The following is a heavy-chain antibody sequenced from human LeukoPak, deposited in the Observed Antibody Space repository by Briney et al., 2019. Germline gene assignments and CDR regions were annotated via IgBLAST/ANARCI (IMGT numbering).Heavy chain of an antibody. CDR1: GGTFSSYA. D-gene: IGHD3-10*01. Sequence: VASVKVSCKASGGTFSSYAISWVRQAPGQGLEWMGRIIPIFGTANYAQKFQGRVTITTDESTSTAYMELSSLRSEDTAVYYCARGTTMVRGESEFDYWGQGTLVTVSS. J-gene: IGHJ4*02. CDR2: IIPIFGTA. CDR3: ARGTTMVRGESEFDY. V-gene: IGHV1-69*05.